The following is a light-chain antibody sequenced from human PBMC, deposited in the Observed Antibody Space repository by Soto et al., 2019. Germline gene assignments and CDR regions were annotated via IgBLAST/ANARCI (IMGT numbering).Light chain of an antibody. CDR2: GAS. Sequence: EIVMTQSPATLSVSPGERATLSCSASQSFTSNLAWYQQKPGQAPRLLIHGASARATGIPARFSGSGSGTEFSLTISSLQSEDFAVYYCHQYSNWPYTFGQGTKLEIK. V-gene: IGKV3D-15*01. J-gene: IGKJ2*01. CDR1: QSFTSN. CDR3: HQYSNWPYT.